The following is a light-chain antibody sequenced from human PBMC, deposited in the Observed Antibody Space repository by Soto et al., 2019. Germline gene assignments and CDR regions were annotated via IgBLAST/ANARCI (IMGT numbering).Light chain of an antibody. CDR2: EVS. Sequence: QSVLTQPASVSGSPGQSITISCTGTSSDVGGYKFVSWYQQHPGKVPRLMIYEVSNRPSGVSNRFSGSKSGNTASLTISGLQAEEEADYYCSSYTTSSTVFGTGTTVTVL. V-gene: IGLV2-14*01. CDR1: SSDVGGYKF. J-gene: IGLJ1*01. CDR3: SSYTTSSTV.